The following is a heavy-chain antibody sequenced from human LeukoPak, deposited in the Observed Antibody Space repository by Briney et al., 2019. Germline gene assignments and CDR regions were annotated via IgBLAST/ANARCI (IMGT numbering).Heavy chain of an antibody. CDR2: ISSSSSYI. CDR3: VRSRSTWFGEVLAAFDI. V-gene: IGHV3-21*01. Sequence: GGSLRLSCAVSGFTFSSHSMNWVRQAPGKGLEWVSSISSSSSYIYYADSVKGRFTISRDNAKNSLYLQMNSLRAEDTAVYYCVRSRSTWFGEVLAAFDIWGQGTTVTVSS. D-gene: IGHD3-10*01. CDR1: GFTFSSHS. J-gene: IGHJ3*02.